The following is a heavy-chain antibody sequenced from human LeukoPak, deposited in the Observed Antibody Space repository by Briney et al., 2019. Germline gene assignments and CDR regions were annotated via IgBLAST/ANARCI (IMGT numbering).Heavy chain of an antibody. CDR1: GGSISSYY. J-gene: IGHJ4*02. CDR3: ASHRGDYGDLNYFDY. D-gene: IGHD4-17*01. V-gene: IGHV4-59*06. CDR2: IYYSGST. Sequence: SETLSLTCTVSGGSISSYYWSWIRQHPGKGLEWIGYIYYSGSTYYNPSLKSRVTISVDTSKNQFSLKLSSMTAADTAVYYCASHRGDYGDLNYFDYWGQGTLVTVSS.